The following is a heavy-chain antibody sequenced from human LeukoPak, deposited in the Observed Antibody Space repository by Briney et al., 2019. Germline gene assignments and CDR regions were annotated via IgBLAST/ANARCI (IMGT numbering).Heavy chain of an antibody. CDR1: GFTFSSYA. J-gene: IGHJ4*02. D-gene: IGHD3-22*01. CDR3: AKDGGALDDYYDSSGYYWVFDH. CDR2: ISSNGGST. V-gene: IGHV3-64*01. Sequence: PGGSLRLSCAASGFTFSSYAMHWVRQAPGKGLEYVSAISSNGGSTYYANSVKGRFTISRDNSKNTLYLQMNSLRAEDTAVYYCAKDGGALDDYYDSSGYYWVFDHWGQGTLVTVSS.